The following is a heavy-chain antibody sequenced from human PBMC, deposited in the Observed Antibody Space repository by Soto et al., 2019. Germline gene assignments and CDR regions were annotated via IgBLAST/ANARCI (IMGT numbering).Heavy chain of an antibody. V-gene: IGHV3-48*03. J-gene: IGHJ4*02. CDR1: GFSFSSFA. CDR2: ISDDGASI. D-gene: IGHD5-18*01. Sequence: EVQLVESGGALVQPGGSLRLSCEASGFSFSSFAMNWVRQAPGRGLEWVSYISDDGASIYYAASLKGRFTISRDNAKNSLSLQMNNLRAEDTAVYYCARENSVQAWLHHFDHWGLGTLVTVSS. CDR3: ARENSVQAWLHHFDH.